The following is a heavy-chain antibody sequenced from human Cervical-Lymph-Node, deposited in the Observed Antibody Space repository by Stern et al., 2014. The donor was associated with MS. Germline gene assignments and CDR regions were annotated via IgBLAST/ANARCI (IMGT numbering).Heavy chain of an antibody. D-gene: IGHD3-22*01. V-gene: IGHV1-2*02. Sequence: VQLVESGAEVKKPGASVKVSCKASGYTFTDYYIHWGRQAPGQGLEWMGWINPNSGGTNYEQKFQGRVTMTGDTSISTAYMELSRLRSDDTAVYYCARNMEGYDTSGYAYWYFDLWSRGTLVTVSS. J-gene: IGHJ2*01. CDR1: GYTFTDYY. CDR3: ARNMEGYDTSGYAYWYFDL. CDR2: INPNSGGT.